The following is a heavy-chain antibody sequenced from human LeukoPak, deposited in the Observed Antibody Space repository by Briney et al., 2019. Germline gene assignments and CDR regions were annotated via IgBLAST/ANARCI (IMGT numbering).Heavy chain of an antibody. Sequence: AETLSLTCAVYGGSFSGYYWSWIRQPPGKGLEWIGEINHSGSTNYNPSLKSRVTISVDTSKNQFSLKLSSVAAADTAVYYCARGVLEVRGAIITGYYYGMDVWGQGTTVTVSS. CDR2: INHSGST. CDR3: ARGVLEVRGAIITGYYYGMDV. V-gene: IGHV4-34*01. CDR1: GGSFSGYY. J-gene: IGHJ6*02. D-gene: IGHD3-10*01.